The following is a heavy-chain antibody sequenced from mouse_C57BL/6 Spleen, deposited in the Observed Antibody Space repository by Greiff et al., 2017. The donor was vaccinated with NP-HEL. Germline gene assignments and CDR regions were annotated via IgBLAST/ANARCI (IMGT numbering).Heavy chain of an antibody. D-gene: IGHD2-3*01. CDR3: AREVDGYLFDY. CDR2: IYPGDGDT. CDR1: GYAFSSSW. J-gene: IGHJ2*01. Sequence: QVQLQQSGPELVKPGASVKISCKASGYAFSSSWMNWVKQRPGKGLEWIGRIYPGDGDTNYNGKFKGKATLTADKSSSTAYMQLSSLTSEDSAVYFCAREVDGYLFDYWGKGTTLTVSS. V-gene: IGHV1-82*01.